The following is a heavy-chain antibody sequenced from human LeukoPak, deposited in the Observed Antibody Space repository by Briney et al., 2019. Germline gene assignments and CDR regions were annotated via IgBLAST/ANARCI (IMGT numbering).Heavy chain of an antibody. J-gene: IGHJ5*02. Sequence: PGGSLRLSCAASGFTFSSYAMSWIRQPAGKGLEWIGRIYTSGSTNYNPSLKSRVTMSVDTSKNQFSLKLSSVTAADTAVYYCARDPGVGATWGDWFDPWGQGTLVTVS. V-gene: IGHV4-4*07. D-gene: IGHD1-26*01. CDR2: IYTSGST. CDR1: GFTFSSYA. CDR3: ARDPGVGATWGDWFDP.